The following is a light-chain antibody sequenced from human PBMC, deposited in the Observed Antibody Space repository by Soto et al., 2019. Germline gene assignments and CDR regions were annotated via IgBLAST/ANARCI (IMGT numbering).Light chain of an antibody. Sequence: QTVVTQPPSASGTPGQGVTISCSGSSSNIASNTVNWYQQLAGTAPKLLIYSNHQRPSGVPDRFSGSKSGTSASLAISGLQSEDESDYYCATWDDSLNGAVFGGGTKLTVL. CDR2: SNH. CDR1: SSNIASNT. CDR3: ATWDDSLNGAV. V-gene: IGLV1-44*01. J-gene: IGLJ2*01.